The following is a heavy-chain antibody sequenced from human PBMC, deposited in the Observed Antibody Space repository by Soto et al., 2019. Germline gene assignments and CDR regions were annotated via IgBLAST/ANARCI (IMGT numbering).Heavy chain of an antibody. CDR3: ARRGYSSSWYVGHAFDI. CDR2: INHSGST. V-gene: IGHV4-34*01. D-gene: IGHD6-13*01. Sequence: SETLSLTCAVYGGSFSGYYWSWIRQPPGKGLEWIGEINHSGSTNYNPSLKSRVTISVDTSKNQFSLKLSSVTAADTAVYYCARRGYSSSWYVGHAFDIWGQGTMVTVSS. J-gene: IGHJ3*02. CDR1: GGSFSGYY.